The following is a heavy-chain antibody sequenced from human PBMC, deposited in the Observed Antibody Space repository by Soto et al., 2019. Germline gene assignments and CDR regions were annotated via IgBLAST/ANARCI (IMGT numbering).Heavy chain of an antibody. J-gene: IGHJ6*02. Sequence: ETLSLTCAVYGGSFSGYYWSWIRHPPGKVLEWIGEINHSGSTNYNPSLKSRVTISVDTSKNQFSLKLSSVTAADTAVYYCARGPRTNYYYYYGMDVWGQGTTVTVSS. CDR1: GGSFSGYY. CDR3: ARGPRTNYYYYYGMDV. V-gene: IGHV4-34*01. CDR2: INHSGST.